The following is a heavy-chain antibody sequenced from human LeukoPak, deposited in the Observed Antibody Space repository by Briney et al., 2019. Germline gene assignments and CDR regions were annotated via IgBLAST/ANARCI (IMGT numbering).Heavy chain of an antibody. CDR1: GFTFSSYG. J-gene: IGHJ5*02. CDR2: IWYDGSNK. V-gene: IGHV3-33*01. CDR3: AREYATTYYYDSSGYQDNWFDP. D-gene: IGHD3-22*01. Sequence: GRSLRLSCAASGFTFSSYGMHWVRQAPGKGLEWVAGIWYDGSNKYYADSVKGRFTISRDNSKNTLYLQMNSLRAEDTAVYYCAREYATTYYYDSSGYQDNWFDPWGQGTLVTVSS.